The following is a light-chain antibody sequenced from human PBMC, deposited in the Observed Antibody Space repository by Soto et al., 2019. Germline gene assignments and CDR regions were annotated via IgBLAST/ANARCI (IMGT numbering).Light chain of an antibody. CDR2: DNN. V-gene: IGLV1-51*01. CDR3: GTWDDSLSNEFV. CDR1: NSNIGNNF. J-gene: IGLJ2*01. Sequence: QSVLTQPPSVSAAPGQRVTISCSGGNSNIGNNFVSWYQVIPGTAPKLLIYDNNKRPSGTPDRFSGSKSATSATLGITGLQTGDEADYYCGTWDDSLSNEFVFGAGTKLTVL.